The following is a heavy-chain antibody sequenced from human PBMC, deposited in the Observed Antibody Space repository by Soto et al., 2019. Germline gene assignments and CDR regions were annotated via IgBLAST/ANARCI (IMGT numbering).Heavy chain of an antibody. Sequence: PGGSLRLSCAVSGFAFINHAMNWVRQAPGKGLEWVTGITGNGETTNYADSVKGRFTISRDNSKNTLYLQMNSLRADDTAVYYCPKVDCGSSGCRLIDYWGQGTLVTVSS. D-gene: IGHD2-2*01. CDR3: PKVDCGSSGCRLIDY. J-gene: IGHJ4*02. CDR1: GFAFINHA. V-gene: IGHV3-23*01. CDR2: ITGNGETT.